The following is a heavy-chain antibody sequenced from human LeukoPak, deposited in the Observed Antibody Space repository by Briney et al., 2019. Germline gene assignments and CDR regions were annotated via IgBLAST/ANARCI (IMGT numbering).Heavy chain of an antibody. CDR2: ITGSGGST. CDR1: GFTFSNYA. V-gene: IGHV3-23*01. D-gene: IGHD6-13*01. J-gene: IGHJ1*01. Sequence: GGSLRLSCEVSGFTFSNYAMNWVRQAPGKGLEWVSTITGSGGSTYYADSVKGRFIISRDNSKDTVSLQLNSLRAEDTAIYYCARKNGGAGTSKVPLDFWGQGSLVTVSS. CDR3: ARKNGGAGTSKVPLDF.